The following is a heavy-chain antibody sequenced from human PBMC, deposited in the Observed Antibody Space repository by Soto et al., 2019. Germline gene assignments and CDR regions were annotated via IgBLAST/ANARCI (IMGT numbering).Heavy chain of an antibody. CDR2: ISGYNGNT. J-gene: IGHJ6*02. CDR3: AREGPRPYYYCGMHV. V-gene: IGHV1-18*01. Sequence: QVQVVQSGAEVKKPGASVKVSCKSSGYTFSMSGISWVRQAPGQGLEWMGWISGYNGNTNYEQKFQDRVTMTAGTSTNTAYVELGILRSDDRAVYYCAREGPRPYYYCGMHVWGQGTTVTVSS. CDR1: GYTFSMSG.